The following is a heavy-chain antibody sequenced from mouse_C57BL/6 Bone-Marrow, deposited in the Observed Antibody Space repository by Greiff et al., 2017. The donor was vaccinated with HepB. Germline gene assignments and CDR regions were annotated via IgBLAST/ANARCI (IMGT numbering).Heavy chain of an antibody. J-gene: IGHJ4*01. Sequence: VQLKESGPELVKPGASVKISCKASGYTFTDYYMNWVKQSHGKSLEWIGDINPNNGGTSYNQKFKGKATLTVDKSSSTAYMELRSLTSEDSAVYYCARYYSRAMDYWGQGTSVTVSS. CDR3: ARYYSRAMDY. CDR2: INPNNGGT. V-gene: IGHV1-26*01. D-gene: IGHD2-5*01. CDR1: GYTFTDYY.